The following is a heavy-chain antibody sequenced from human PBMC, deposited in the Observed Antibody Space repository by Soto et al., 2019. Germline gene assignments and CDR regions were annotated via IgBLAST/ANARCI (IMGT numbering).Heavy chain of an antibody. CDR2: ISYDGSNK. D-gene: IGHD4-17*01. V-gene: IGHV3-30*18. CDR1: GFTFSSYG. CDR3: AKDRITVTTVYYYYYYGMDV. Sequence: GGSLRLSCAASGFTFSSYGMHWVRQAPGKGLEWVAVISYDGSNKYYADSVKGRFTISRDNSKNTLYLQMNSLRAEDTAVYYCAKDRITVTTVYYYYYYGMDVWGQGTKVTVSS. J-gene: IGHJ6*02.